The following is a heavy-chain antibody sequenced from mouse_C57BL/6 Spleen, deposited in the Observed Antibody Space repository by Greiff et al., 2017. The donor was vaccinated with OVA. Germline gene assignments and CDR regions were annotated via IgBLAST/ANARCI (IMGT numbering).Heavy chain of an antibody. CDR2: IWTGGGT. CDR1: GFSLTSYA. Sequence: VKLQESGPGLVAPSQSLSITCTVSGFSLTSYAISWVRQPPGKGLEWLGVIWTGGGTNYNSALKSRLSISKDNSKSQVFLKMNSLQTDDTARYYCARNRDYGSSYYFDYWGQGTTLTVSS. D-gene: IGHD1-1*01. J-gene: IGHJ2*01. V-gene: IGHV2-9-1*01. CDR3: ARNRDYGSSYYFDY.